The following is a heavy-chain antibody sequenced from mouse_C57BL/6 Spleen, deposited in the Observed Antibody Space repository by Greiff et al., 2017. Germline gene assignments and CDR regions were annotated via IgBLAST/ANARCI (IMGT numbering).Heavy chain of an antibody. CDR1: GYTFTSYT. J-gene: IGHJ4*01. CDR3: APLYDYDYAMDY. Sequence: VQLQQSGAELARPGASVKMSCKASGYTFTSYTMHWVKQRPGQGLEWIGYINPSSGYTKYNQKFKDKATLTADKSSSTAYMQLSSLTSEDSAVYYCAPLYDYDYAMDYWGQGTSVTVSS. D-gene: IGHD2-4*01. V-gene: IGHV1-4*01. CDR2: INPSSGYT.